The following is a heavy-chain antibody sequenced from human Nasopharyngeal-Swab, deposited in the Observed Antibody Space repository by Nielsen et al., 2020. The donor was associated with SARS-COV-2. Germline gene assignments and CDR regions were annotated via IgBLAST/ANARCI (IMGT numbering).Heavy chain of an antibody. D-gene: IGHD2-2*01. CDR3: ARSMPSRYYYYGMDV. J-gene: IGHJ6*02. CDR1: GYSFTRYW. CDR2: IYPGDPDT. Sequence: GAALKISCQGSGYSFTRYWIGLGRQLLWKGLEWMGIIYPGDPDTRHSPYFQGQVTISADKSISTAYLQWSSLKASDTAMYYCARSMPSRYYYYGMDVWGQGTTVTVSS. V-gene: IGHV5-51*01.